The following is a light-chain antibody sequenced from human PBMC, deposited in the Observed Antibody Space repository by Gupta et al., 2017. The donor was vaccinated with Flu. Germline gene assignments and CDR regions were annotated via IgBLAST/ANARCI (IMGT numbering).Light chain of an antibody. CDR1: SIDSKS. Sequence: KTSISTCDVNSIDSKSVSCYQQRPGQAPALVVYDDTDRPSGNPARFSGSNSGNTATLSVSGVAAGEEADYYCQAWATSSGHAWVFGGGTKLPVL. CDR2: DDT. V-gene: IGLV3-21*03. CDR3: QAWATSSGHAWV. J-gene: IGLJ3*02.